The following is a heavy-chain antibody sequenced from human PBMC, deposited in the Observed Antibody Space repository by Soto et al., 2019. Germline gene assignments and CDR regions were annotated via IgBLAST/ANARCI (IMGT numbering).Heavy chain of an antibody. CDR2: IYYDGRNK. D-gene: IGHD1-26*01. J-gene: IGHJ4*02. V-gene: IGHV3-33*01. Sequence: QVQLVESGGGVVQPGRSLRLSCAASGFTFNTYGMHWVRQAPGKGLEWVAVIYYDGRNKYYADSVKGRFTISRDNSKNTLNLQMNSLRVEDTAVYYCARDLEELCPSVGGYWGQGTLVTVSS. CDR3: ARDLEELCPSVGGY. CDR1: GFTFNTYG.